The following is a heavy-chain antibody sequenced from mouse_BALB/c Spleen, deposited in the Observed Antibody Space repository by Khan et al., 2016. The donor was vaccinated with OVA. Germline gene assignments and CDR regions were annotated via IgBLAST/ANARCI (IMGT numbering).Heavy chain of an antibody. CDR3: ARSTYRYAFAY. V-gene: IGHV3-8*02. J-gene: IGHJ3*01. CDR1: GDSITSGY. Sequence: EVQLQESGPSLVKPSQTLSLTCSVTGDSITSGYWCWIRKFPGNKLEYMGYILYSGSTYYNPSPKSGISITRHTSQTQYYLQFNSVTTEDTATYYCARSTYRYAFAYWGQGTLVTVSA. D-gene: IGHD2-14*01. CDR2: ILYSGST.